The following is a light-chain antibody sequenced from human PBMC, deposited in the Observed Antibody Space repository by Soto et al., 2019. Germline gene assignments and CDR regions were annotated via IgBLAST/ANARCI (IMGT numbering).Light chain of an antibody. CDR3: QQYGSSPRT. CDR1: QSVSSNY. V-gene: IGKV3-20*01. Sequence: IVSTQSPATLSLSPGERAPFSCRASQSVSSNYLAWYQKKPGQDPRILIYGAFKRATGIPDRFSGSGSGTDFTLTISRMETEDFAVYCCQQYGSSPRTFGQGTKVDIK. CDR2: GAF. J-gene: IGKJ1*01.